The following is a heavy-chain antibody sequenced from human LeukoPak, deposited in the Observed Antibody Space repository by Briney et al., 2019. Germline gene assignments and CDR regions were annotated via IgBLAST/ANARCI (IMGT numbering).Heavy chain of an antibody. CDR2: IIPIFGTA. CDR1: GGTFSSYA. CDR3: ARDRGPADYDFWSGYPDY. Sequence: ASVKVSCKASGGTFSSYAISWVRQAPGQGLEWMGGIIPIFGTANYAQKSQGRVTITADESTSTAYMELSSLRSEDTAVYYCARDRGPADYDFWSGYPDYWGQGTLVTVSS. J-gene: IGHJ4*02. V-gene: IGHV1-69*13. D-gene: IGHD3-3*01.